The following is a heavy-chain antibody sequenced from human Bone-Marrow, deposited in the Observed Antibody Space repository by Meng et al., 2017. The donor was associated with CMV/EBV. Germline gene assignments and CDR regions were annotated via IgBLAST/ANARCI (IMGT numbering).Heavy chain of an antibody. CDR1: GGTFSSYA. Sequence: SVKVSCKASGGTFSSYAISWVRQAAGQGLEWMGGIIPIFGTANYAQKYQGRVTITTDESTSTAYMELSSVRSEETAVYYSARAQDGYSYGSFSDIGNYYGMDVWGQGTTVTVSS. D-gene: IGHD5-18*01. J-gene: IGHJ6*02. V-gene: IGHV1-69*05. CDR2: IIPIFGTA. CDR3: ARAQDGYSYGSFSDIGNYYGMDV.